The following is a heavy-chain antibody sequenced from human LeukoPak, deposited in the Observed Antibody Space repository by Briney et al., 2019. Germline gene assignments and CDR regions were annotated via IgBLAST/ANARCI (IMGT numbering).Heavy chain of an antibody. CDR3: AGSAYYRDFDY. CDR1: GFTFSSYE. Sequence: GESLKISCAASGFTFSSYEMNWVRQAPGKGLEWVSYISSFGSTIYYADSVKGRFTISRDNAKNSLYLQMNSLRAEDTAVYYCAGSAYYRDFDYWGQGTLVTVSS. D-gene: IGHD3-22*01. CDR2: ISSFGSTI. J-gene: IGHJ4*02. V-gene: IGHV3-48*03.